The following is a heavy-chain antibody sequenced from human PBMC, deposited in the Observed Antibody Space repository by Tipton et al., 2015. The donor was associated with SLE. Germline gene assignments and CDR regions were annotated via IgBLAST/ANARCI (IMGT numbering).Heavy chain of an antibody. CDR2: IFYSGST. CDR3: ARERYCSGASCYAPDY. J-gene: IGHJ4*02. V-gene: IGHV4-59*01. CDR1: GVSIRTYY. Sequence: TLSLTCTVPGVSIRTYYWSWIRQPPGKGLEWIGYIFYSGSTNYNPSLKSRVTISVDTSKNQFSLKLKSVTAADSAVYYCARERYCSGASCYAPDYWGQGTLVTVSS. D-gene: IGHD2-2*01.